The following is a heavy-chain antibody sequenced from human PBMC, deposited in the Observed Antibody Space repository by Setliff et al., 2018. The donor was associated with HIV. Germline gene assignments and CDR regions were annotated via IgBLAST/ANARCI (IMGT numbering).Heavy chain of an antibody. CDR3: ARNCIWLLFPYFDC. CDR1: GGSMSSYY. CDR2: IYYTGST. J-gene: IGHJ4*01. D-gene: IGHD5-12*01. Sequence: SETLSLTCTVPGGSMSSYYWSWIRQPPGKGLAWIGSIYYTGSTDYNPSLMSRVTISLDTPKTQFSLELNSVMAADTDVYHCARNCIWLLFPYFDCWGQG. V-gene: IGHV4-59*12.